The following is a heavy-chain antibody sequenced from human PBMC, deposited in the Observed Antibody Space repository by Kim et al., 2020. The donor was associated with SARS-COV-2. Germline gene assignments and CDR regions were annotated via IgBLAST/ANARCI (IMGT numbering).Heavy chain of an antibody. Sequence: GGSLRLSCAASGFTFSDYYMSWIRQAPGKGLEWVSYISSSSSYTNYADSVKGRFTISRDNAKNSLYLQMNSLRAEDTAVYYCARDADYGGNSDDYWGQGTLVTVSS. CDR1: GFTFSDYY. J-gene: IGHJ4*02. D-gene: IGHD4-17*01. V-gene: IGHV3-11*06. CDR3: ARDADYGGNSDDY. CDR2: ISSSSSYT.